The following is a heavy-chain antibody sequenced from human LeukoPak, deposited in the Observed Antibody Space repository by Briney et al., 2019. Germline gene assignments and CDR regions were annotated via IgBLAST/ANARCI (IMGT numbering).Heavy chain of an antibody. D-gene: IGHD2-8*02. CDR2: VHSSGRT. J-gene: IGHJ4*01. Sequence: PSETLSLTCTVSGGSINNFYWSWIRQSPGKGLEWIGYVHSSGRTDYNPSLRSRVSMSADTSNSQLSLRLTSVTAADTAVYFWARHDEECPGEYCFLLSFDYWGPGSLVTVSS. CDR1: GGSINNFY. CDR3: ARHDEECPGEYCFLLSFDY. V-gene: IGHV4-59*08.